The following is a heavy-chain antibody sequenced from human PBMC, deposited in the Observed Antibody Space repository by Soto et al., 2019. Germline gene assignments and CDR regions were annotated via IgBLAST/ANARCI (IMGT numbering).Heavy chain of an antibody. V-gene: IGHV4-39*01. J-gene: IGHJ4*02. CDR1: GDSISVSPYF. Sequence: QLQLQESGPGLVKPSETLSLTCTVSGDSISVSPYFWGWIRQPPGKGLEWIASIFYDGYTFYTPSLKSRAFISVDTSKIQFSLKLTSVAAADTAIYFCARLQAAVPHYWGQGTLVIVSS. D-gene: IGHD6-13*01. CDR3: ARLQAAVPHY. CDR2: IFYDGYT.